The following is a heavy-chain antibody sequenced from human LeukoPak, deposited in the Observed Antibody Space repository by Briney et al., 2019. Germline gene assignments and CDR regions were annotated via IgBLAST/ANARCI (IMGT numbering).Heavy chain of an antibody. D-gene: IGHD3-22*01. CDR3: ARVGYYDSSGYYPDY. CDR1: GGSISSYY. CDR2: IYYSGST. Sequence: SETLSLTCTVSGGSISSYYWSWIRQPPGKGLEWIGYIYYSGSTNYNPSLKSRVTISVDTSKNQFSLKLSSVTAADTAVYYCARVGYYDSSGYYPDYWGQGTLVTVSS. J-gene: IGHJ4*02. V-gene: IGHV4-59*01.